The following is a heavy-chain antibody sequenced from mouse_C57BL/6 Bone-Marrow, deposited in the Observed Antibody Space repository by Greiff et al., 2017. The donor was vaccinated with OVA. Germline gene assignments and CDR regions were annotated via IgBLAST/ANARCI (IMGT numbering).Heavy chain of an antibody. V-gene: IGHV7-3*01. D-gene: IGHD1-1*01. CDR2: IRNKANGYTT. Sequence: EVKLMESGGGLVQPGGSLSLSCAASGFTFTDYYMSWVRQPPGKALEWLGFIRNKANGYTTEYSASVKGRFTISRDNSQSILYLQMNALRAEDSATYYCERYIPRIYYYGRGPLYAMDYWGQGTSVTVSS. J-gene: IGHJ4*01. CDR3: ERYIPRIYYYGRGPLYAMDY. CDR1: GFTFTDYY.